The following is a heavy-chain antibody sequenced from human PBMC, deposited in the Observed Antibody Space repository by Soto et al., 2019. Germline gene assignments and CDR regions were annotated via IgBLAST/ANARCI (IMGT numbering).Heavy chain of an antibody. Sequence: EVQLVESGGGLVKPGGSLRLSCAASGFTFSSYSMNWVRQAPGKGLEWVSSISSSSYIYYADSVKGRFTISRDNAKNSLYLQMNSLRAEDTAVYYCAAYYYDSSGPPFDYWGQGTLVTVSS. J-gene: IGHJ4*02. CDR2: ISSSSYI. CDR1: GFTFSSYS. CDR3: AAYYYDSSGPPFDY. D-gene: IGHD3-22*01. V-gene: IGHV3-21*01.